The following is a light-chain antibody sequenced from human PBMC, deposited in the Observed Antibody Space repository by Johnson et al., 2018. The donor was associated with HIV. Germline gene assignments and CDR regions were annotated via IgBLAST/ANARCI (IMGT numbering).Light chain of an antibody. V-gene: IGLV1-51*01. CDR1: SSNIGINY. Sequence: QSVLTQPPSVSAAPGQKVTISCSGSSSNIGINYVSWFQQLPGTAPKLLIYDNDKRPSGNPDRFSGSKSGTSATMGITGLQTGDEADYYCETWDSSLSGYYVFGTGTKLTVL. J-gene: IGLJ1*01. CDR2: DND. CDR3: ETWDSSLSGYYV.